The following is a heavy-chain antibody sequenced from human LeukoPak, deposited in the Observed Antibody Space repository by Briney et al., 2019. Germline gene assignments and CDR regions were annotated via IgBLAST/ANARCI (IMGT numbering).Heavy chain of an antibody. CDR2: IYYSGST. V-gene: IGHV4-39*01. J-gene: IGHJ4*02. Sequence: PSETLSLTCTVSGGSISSSSYYWGWIRQPPGKGLEWIGCIYYSGSTYYNPSLKSRVTISVDTSKNQFSLKLSSVTAADTAVYYCARHLLLYQLPFYFDYWGQGTLVTVSS. D-gene: IGHD2-2*01. CDR3: ARHLLLYQLPFYFDY. CDR1: GGSISSSSYY.